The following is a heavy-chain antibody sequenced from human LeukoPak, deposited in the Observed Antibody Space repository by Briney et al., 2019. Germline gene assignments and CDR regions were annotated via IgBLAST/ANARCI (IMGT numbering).Heavy chain of an antibody. D-gene: IGHD3-16*02. CDR3: ARTTSCDYVWGSYRPAFDY. Sequence: ASVKVSCKASGYTFTSYGISWVRQAPGQGLEWMGWISAYNGNTNYAQKLQGRVTMTTDTSTSTAYMELRSLRSDDTAVYYCARTTSCDYVWGSYRPAFDYWGQGTLVTVSS. CDR2: ISAYNGNT. V-gene: IGHV1-18*01. CDR1: GYTFTSYG. J-gene: IGHJ4*02.